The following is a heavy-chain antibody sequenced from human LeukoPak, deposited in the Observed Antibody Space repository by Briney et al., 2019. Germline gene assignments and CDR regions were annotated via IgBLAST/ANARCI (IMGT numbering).Heavy chain of an antibody. CDR2: IKEDGSEK. CDR1: GFTFSNYW. D-gene: IGHD6-13*01. V-gene: IGHV3-7*01. J-gene: IGHJ4*02. Sequence: PGGSLRLSCAASGFTFSNYWMSWVRQAPGKGLEWVANIKEDGSEKYYVDSVKGRFTISRDNARNSLYLQMNGLRAEDTAVYCCASGRQLGYWGQGTLVTVSS. CDR3: ASGRQLGY.